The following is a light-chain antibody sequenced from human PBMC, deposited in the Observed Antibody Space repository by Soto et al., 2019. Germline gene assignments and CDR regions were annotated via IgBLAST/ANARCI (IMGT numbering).Light chain of an antibody. V-gene: IGLV2-14*01. J-gene: IGLJ2*01. Sequence: QSARTQPASVSGSPGQSITISCTGTTSDVGLYNYVSWYQQHPGKAPKLMISEVSNRPSGVSNRFSGSKSGNTASLTISGLQAEDEADYYCSSYTSSDTLVFGAGTKVTVL. CDR3: SSYTSSDTLV. CDR2: EVS. CDR1: TSDVGLYNY.